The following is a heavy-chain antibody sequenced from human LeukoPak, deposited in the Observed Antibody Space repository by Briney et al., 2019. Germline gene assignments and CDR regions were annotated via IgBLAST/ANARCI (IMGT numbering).Heavy chain of an antibody. V-gene: IGHV1-69*11. CDR3: ARDAGRYGSVPQRN. CDR2: IIPILRTP. D-gene: IGHD3-10*01. J-gene: IGHJ4*02. CDR1: GYTLTNHY. Sequence: GASVKVSCKASGYTLTNHYMHWVRQAPGQGLEWMGRIIPILRTPNYAQNFQGRVTITTDESTSTAYMELSSLRSEDTAVYYCARDAGRYGSVPQRNWGQGTLVTVSS.